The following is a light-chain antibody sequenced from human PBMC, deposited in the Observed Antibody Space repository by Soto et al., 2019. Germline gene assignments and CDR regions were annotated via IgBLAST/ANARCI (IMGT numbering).Light chain of an antibody. CDR1: SSDVGGSNY. V-gene: IGLV2-14*01. CDR3: FSYTTSSTLG. CDR2: EVS. J-gene: IGLJ3*02. Sequence: QLVLTQPASVSGSPGQSITISSTGTSSDVGGSNYVSWYQQHPAKAPKLMMYEVSNRPSGVSHRFSGSKSGNTASLTISGLQAEDEADYYCFSYTTSSTLGFGGGTKLTVL.